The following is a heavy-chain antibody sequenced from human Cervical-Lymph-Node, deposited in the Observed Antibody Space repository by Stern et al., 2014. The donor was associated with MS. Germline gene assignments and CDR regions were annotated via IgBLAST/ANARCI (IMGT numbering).Heavy chain of an antibody. D-gene: IGHD6-6*01. Sequence: EVQLEESGGGLVKPGGSLRLSCAASGFTFSSYSMNWVRQAPGKGLEWVSSISSSSSYIYYAGSGKGRFNISRDNAKNSLCLQQNSLRAEDTAVYYCARDNFEYSTESFDYWGQGTLVTVSS. V-gene: IGHV3-21*01. CDR2: ISSSSSYI. CDR3: ARDNFEYSTESFDY. J-gene: IGHJ4*02. CDR1: GFTFSSYS.